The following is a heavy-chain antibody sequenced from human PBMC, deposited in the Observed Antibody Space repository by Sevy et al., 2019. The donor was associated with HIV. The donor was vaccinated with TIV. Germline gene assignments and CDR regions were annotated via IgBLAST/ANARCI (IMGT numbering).Heavy chain of an antibody. Sequence: SETLSLTCTVSGGSISSGNYYWSWIRQPAGKGLEWIGRIYTSGSTNYNPSLKSRVTISVDTSKNQFSLKLSSVTTADTAVYYCARESGDCSSTSCYEGVFDYWGQGTLVTVSS. D-gene: IGHD2-2*01. V-gene: IGHV4-61*02. J-gene: IGHJ4*02. CDR1: GGSISSGNYY. CDR3: ARESGDCSSTSCYEGVFDY. CDR2: IYTSGST.